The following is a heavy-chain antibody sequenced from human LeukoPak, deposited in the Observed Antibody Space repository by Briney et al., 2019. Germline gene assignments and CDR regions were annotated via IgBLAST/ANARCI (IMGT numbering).Heavy chain of an antibody. CDR3: TTAFDYYGSGSGD. CDR2: IKSKTDGGTT. J-gene: IGHJ4*02. D-gene: IGHD3-10*01. V-gene: IGHV3-15*01. CDR1: GFTFSNAW. Sequence: GGSLRLSCAASGFTFSNAWMSWVRQAPGKGLEWVGRIKSKTDGGTTDYAAPVKDRFTISRDDSKNTLYLQMNSLKTEDTAVYYCTTAFDYYGSGSGDWGQGTLVTVSS.